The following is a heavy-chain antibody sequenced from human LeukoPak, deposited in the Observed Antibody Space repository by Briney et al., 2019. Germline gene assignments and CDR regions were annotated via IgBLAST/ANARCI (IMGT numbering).Heavy chain of an antibody. Sequence: ASVKVSCKASGGTFSSYAISWVRQAPGQGLEWMGRIIPILGIANYAQKFQGRVTITADKSTSTAYMELSSLRSEDTAVYYCARTHPPHIVVVTAISNWFDPWGQGTLVTVSS. V-gene: IGHV1-69*04. CDR3: ARTHPPHIVVVTAISNWFDP. CDR1: GGTFSSYA. D-gene: IGHD2-21*02. CDR2: IIPILGIA. J-gene: IGHJ5*02.